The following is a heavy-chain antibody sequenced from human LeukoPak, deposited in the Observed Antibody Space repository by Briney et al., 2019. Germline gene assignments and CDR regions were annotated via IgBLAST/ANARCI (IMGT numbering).Heavy chain of an antibody. Sequence: ASVKVSCKASGGTFRSNAISWVRQAPGQGLEWMGGITPIFGTANYAQKFQGRVTITADESTSTAYMELSSLRSEDTAVYYCARVYSSGWHDYYYYGMDVWGQGTTVTVSS. CDR3: ARVYSSGWHDYYYYGMDV. CDR1: GGTFRSNA. J-gene: IGHJ6*02. CDR2: ITPIFGTA. D-gene: IGHD6-19*01. V-gene: IGHV1-69*13.